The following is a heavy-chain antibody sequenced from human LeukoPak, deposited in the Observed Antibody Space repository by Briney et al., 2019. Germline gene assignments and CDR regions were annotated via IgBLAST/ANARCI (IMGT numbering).Heavy chain of an antibody. CDR2: IYPGDSDT. CDR1: GYSFTSYW. J-gene: IGHJ3*02. CDR3: ARLMGYCSGGSCYDDAFDI. D-gene: IGHD2-15*01. V-gene: IGHV5-51*01. Sequence: GESLKISCKGSGYSFTSYWIGWVRQMPGKGLEWMGIIYPGDSDTRYSPSFQGQVTISADKSISTAYLQWSSLKASDTAMYYCARLMGYCSGGSCYDDAFDIWGQGTMVTVSS.